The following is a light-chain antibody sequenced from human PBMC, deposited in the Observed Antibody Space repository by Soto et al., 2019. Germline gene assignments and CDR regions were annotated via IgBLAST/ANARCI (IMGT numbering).Light chain of an antibody. J-gene: IGKJ4*01. CDR2: KAS. Sequence: DIQMTQSPSTLSASVGDRVTITCRASQSISSWLAWYQQKPGKAPKLLIYKASSLESGVPSRFSGSGSGTEVTLTISSLQPDDFATYSCQQYNSYPRLTFGGGTKVEIK. CDR3: QQYNSYPRLT. V-gene: IGKV1-5*03. CDR1: QSISSW.